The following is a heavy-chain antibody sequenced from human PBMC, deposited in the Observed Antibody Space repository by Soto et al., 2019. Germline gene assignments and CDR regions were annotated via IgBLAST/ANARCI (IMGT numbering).Heavy chain of an antibody. Sequence: QVQLVQSGAEVKKPGASVKVSCKASGYTFTSYFMHWVRQAPGQGLEWMGIINPSGGSTSYAQKFQGGVTMTRYTSTSTVYMELSSLRSEDTAVYYCARQYCSGGSCYTLDYWGQGTLVTVSS. V-gene: IGHV1-46*01. J-gene: IGHJ4*02. CDR3: ARQYCSGGSCYTLDY. CDR1: GYTFTSYF. CDR2: INPSGGST. D-gene: IGHD2-15*01.